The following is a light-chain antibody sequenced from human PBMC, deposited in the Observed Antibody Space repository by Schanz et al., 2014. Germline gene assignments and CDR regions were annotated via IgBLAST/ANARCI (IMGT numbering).Light chain of an antibody. CDR1: SSDVGGYNY. Sequence: QSALTQPPSASGSPGQSVTISCTGTSSDVGGYNYVSWYQQLPGKAPKLMIYEVNKRPSGVPDRFSGSKSGNTASLTISGLQAEDEADYYCSSYTSTSTLIFGGGTKLTVL. CDR3: SSYTSTSTLI. CDR2: EVN. V-gene: IGLV2-8*01. J-gene: IGLJ2*01.